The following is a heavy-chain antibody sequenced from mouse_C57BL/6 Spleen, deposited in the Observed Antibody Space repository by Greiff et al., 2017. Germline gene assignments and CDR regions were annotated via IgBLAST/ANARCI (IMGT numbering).Heavy chain of an antibody. J-gene: IGHJ4*01. CDR2: IYPGDGDT. CDR1: GYAFSSSW. CDR3: ARFDPYAMDY. Sequence: VQLKQSGPELVKPGASVKISCKASGYAFSSSWMNWVKQRPGKGLEWIGRIYPGDGDTNYNGKFKGKATLTADKSSSTAYMQLSSLTSEDSAVYFCARFDPYAMDYWGQGTSVTVSS. V-gene: IGHV1-82*01.